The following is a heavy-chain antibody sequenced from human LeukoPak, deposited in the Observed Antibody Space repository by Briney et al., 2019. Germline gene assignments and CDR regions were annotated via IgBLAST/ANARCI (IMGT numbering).Heavy chain of an antibody. J-gene: IGHJ4*02. CDR3: ARDPRVPAAQFDY. V-gene: IGHV3-30*04. D-gene: IGHD2-2*01. Sequence: PGGSLRLSCAASGFTFRNYVIHWVRQAPGKGLEWVAVISYDGSNKYYADSVKGRFTISRDNSKNTLYLQMNSLRAEDTAVYYCARDPRVPAAQFDYWGQGTLVTVSS. CDR2: ISYDGSNK. CDR1: GFTFRNYV.